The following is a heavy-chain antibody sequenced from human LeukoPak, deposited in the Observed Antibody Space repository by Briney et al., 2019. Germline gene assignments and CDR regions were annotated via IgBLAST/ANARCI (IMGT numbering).Heavy chain of an antibody. CDR3: ARRMAVGGKVDY. V-gene: IGHV4-39*01. J-gene: IGHJ4*02. D-gene: IGHD6-19*01. Sequence: PSETLSLTCTVSGGSISSNNYYWGWLRQPPGKGLEWIGSTYYSGSTYYNPSLKSRVTISVDTSKNQFSLRLSSVTAADTAVYFCARRMAVGGKVDYWGQGTLVTVSS. CDR2: TYYSGST. CDR1: GGSISSNNYY.